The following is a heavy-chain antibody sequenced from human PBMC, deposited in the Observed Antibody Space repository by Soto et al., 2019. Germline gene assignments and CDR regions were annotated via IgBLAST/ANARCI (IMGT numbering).Heavy chain of an antibody. CDR3: ARAPYSSSWYYFDY. CDR1: GGSISSSNW. V-gene: IGHV4-4*02. Sequence: QVQLQESGPGLVKPSGTLSLTCAVSGGSISSSNWWSWVRQPPGKGLEWIGEIYHSGSTNYNPSLNSPVTLTVDKSKNQFSLKLSSVTAADTAGYYCARAPYSSSWYYFDYWGQGTLVTVSS. J-gene: IGHJ4*02. D-gene: IGHD6-13*01. CDR2: IYHSGST.